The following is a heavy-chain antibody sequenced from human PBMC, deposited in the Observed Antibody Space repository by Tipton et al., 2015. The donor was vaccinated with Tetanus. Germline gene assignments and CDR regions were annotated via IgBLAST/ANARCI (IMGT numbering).Heavy chain of an antibody. J-gene: IGHJ4*02. CDR2: INPNSGGT. V-gene: IGHV1-2*02. CDR1: GYTFTGYY. D-gene: IGHD3-10*01. CDR3: GRASGYHYGSGSYYSGEDY. Sequence: QLVQSGPEVKKPGASVKVSCKASGYTFTGYYMHWVRQAPGQGLERMGWINPNSGGTNYAQKFQGRVTMTRDTSISTAYMEVSRLRSDDTAIYYCGRASGYHYGSGSYYSGEDYWGQGTLVTVSS.